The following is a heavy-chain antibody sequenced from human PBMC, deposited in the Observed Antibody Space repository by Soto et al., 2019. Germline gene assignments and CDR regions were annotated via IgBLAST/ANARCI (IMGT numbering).Heavy chain of an antibody. CDR1: GFTFSDHS. J-gene: IGHJ4*02. CDR3: AAGTDTAMEQGADY. D-gene: IGHD5-18*01. CDR2: ISTTGRYI. Sequence: GGSLRLSSEASGFTFSDHSINWVRQAPGKGLEWVSSISTTGRYIYYADSMAGRFTISRDNAKNSLYLQINSLRGEDTAVYYCAAGTDTAMEQGADYWGQGTLVTVSS. V-gene: IGHV3-21*01.